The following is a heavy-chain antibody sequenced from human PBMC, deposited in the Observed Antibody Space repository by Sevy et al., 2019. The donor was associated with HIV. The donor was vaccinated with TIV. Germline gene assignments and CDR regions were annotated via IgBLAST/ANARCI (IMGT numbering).Heavy chain of an antibody. CDR1: GFTFSSYW. J-gene: IGHJ6*02. CDR3: ARDMRTIDYYYGMDV. D-gene: IGHD3-10*01. CDR2: INSDGSST. V-gene: IGHV3-74*01. Sequence: GGSLRLSCAASGFTFSSYWMHWVRQAPGKGLVWVSRINSDGSSTSYADSVKGGFTISRDNAKNTLYLQMNSLRAEDTAVYYCARDMRTIDYYYGMDVWGQGTTVTVSS.